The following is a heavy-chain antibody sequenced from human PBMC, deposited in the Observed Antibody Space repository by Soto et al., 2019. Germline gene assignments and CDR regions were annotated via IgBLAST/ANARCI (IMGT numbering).Heavy chain of an antibody. D-gene: IGHD3-22*01. J-gene: IGHJ4*02. Sequence: QVQLVQSGAEVKKPGSSVKVSCKASGGTFITYTISWVRQAPGQGLEWMGRIIPILNSVNYAQKFQGRVTITADKTTSTAYRELSSLRSEDTAVYYCARGRRYYDSHGYYHYFDYWGQGTLVTVSS. CDR2: IIPILNSV. CDR3: ARGRRYYDSHGYYHYFDY. V-gene: IGHV1-69*08. CDR1: GGTFITYT.